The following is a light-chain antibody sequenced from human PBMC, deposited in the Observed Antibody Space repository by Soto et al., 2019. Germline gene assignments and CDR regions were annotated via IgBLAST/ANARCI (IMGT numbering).Light chain of an antibody. V-gene: IGLV2-14*01. CDR2: DVS. CDR1: SSDVGGYNY. J-gene: IGLJ2*01. CDR3: SSYTSSSTVV. Sequence: QSALTQPASVSGSPGQSITISCTGTSSDVGGYNYVSWYQQHPGKAPKLMIYDVSNRPSGVSNRFSGSKSGNTASLTISGLPAEDEADYCCSSYTSSSTVVFGGGTQLTVL.